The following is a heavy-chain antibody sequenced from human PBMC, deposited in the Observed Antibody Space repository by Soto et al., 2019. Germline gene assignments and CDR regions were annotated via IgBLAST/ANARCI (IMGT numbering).Heavy chain of an antibody. J-gene: IGHJ4*02. CDR2: IYYSGST. CDR3: ARAITYYDFWSGYPNLDSFDY. D-gene: IGHD3-3*01. V-gene: IGHV4-31*03. Sequence: QVQLQESGPGLVKPSQTLSLTCTVSGGSISSGGYYWSWIRQHPGKGLEWIGYIYYSGSTYYNPSLNSRVTISVDTTKNQFSLKLSSVTAADTAVYYCARAITYYDFWSGYPNLDSFDYWGQGTLVTVSS. CDR1: GGSISSGGYY.